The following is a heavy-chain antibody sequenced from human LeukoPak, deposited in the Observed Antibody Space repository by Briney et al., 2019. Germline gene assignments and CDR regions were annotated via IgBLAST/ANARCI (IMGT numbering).Heavy chain of an antibody. CDR2: IRYDGSNK. Sequence: PGGSLRLSCAASGFTFSSYGMNWVCQAPGKGLEWVAFIRYDGSNKYYADSVKGRFTISRDNSKNTLYLQMNSLRAEDTAVSYCAKDGTSYYYIYYWGQGTLVTVSS. CDR3: AKDGTSYYYIYY. CDR1: GFTFSSYG. J-gene: IGHJ4*02. D-gene: IGHD2/OR15-2a*01. V-gene: IGHV3-30*02.